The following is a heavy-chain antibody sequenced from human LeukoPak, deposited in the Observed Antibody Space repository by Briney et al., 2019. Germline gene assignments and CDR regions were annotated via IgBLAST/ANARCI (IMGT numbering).Heavy chain of an antibody. D-gene: IGHD6-19*01. CDR3: ARSRRRLHSSGWFPLGY. J-gene: IGHJ4*02. Sequence: ASVKVSCKASGYTFTSYDINWVRQATGQGLEWMGWMNPNSGNTGYAQKFQGRVTMTRNTPISTAYMELSSLRSEDTAVYYCARSRRRLHSSGWFPLGYWGQGTLVTVSS. V-gene: IGHV1-8*01. CDR1: GYTFTSYD. CDR2: MNPNSGNT.